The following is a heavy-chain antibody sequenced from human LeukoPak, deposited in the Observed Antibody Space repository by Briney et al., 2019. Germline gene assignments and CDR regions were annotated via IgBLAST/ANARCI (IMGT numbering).Heavy chain of an antibody. CDR3: ARDPPDDSSGYYSLDY. CDR2: INSDGSST. J-gene: IGHJ4*02. D-gene: IGHD3-22*01. Sequence: GGSLRLSCAASGFTFKTYWMHWVRQVPGQGLVWVSRINSDGSSTSFADSVKGRFTISRDNSKNTLYLQMNSLRAEDTAVYYCARDPPDDSSGYYSLDYWGQGALVTVSS. CDR1: GFTFKTYW. V-gene: IGHV3-74*01.